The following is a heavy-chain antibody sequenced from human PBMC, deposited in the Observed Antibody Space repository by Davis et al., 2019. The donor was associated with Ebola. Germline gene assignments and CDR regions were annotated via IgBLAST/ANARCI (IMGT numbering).Heavy chain of an antibody. J-gene: IGHJ3*01. D-gene: IGHD6-19*01. CDR3: TTRTAVTDVHAFDV. CDR1: GFTFSTFG. Sequence: PGGSLRLSCSASGFTFSTFGMFWVRQAPGKGLEWVAFIRFDGSEKYYADSVKGRFTISRDDSKNTLFLQMDSLKTEDTAVYHCTTRTAVTDVHAFDVWGQGTMVAVSP. V-gene: IGHV3-30*02. CDR2: IRFDGSEK.